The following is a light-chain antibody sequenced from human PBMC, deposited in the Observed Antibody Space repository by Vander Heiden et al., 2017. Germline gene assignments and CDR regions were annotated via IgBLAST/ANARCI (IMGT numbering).Light chain of an antibody. CDR1: QSVSSN. CDR2: GAS. J-gene: IGKJ2*01. CDR3: QQYNNWPRT. Sequence: EIVMTQSPAPLTVSPGARATLACRASQSVSSNLAWYQQKPGQAPRLLIYGASTRATGIPARFSGSGSGTEFTLTISSLQPEDFAVYYCQQYNNWPRTFGQGTKLEIK. V-gene: IGKV3-15*01.